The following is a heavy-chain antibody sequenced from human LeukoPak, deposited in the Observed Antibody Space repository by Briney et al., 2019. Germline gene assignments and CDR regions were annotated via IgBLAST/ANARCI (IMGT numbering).Heavy chain of an antibody. CDR2: IYYSGST. V-gene: IGHV4-39*01. D-gene: IGHD3-10*01. CDR3: ARLPYVLLWFGELSNDAFDI. CDR1: GGSISSSSYY. Sequence: PSETLSLTCTVSGGSISSSSYYWGWIRQPPGKGLEWIGSIYYSGSTYYNPSLKSRVTISVDTSKNQFSLKLSSVTAADTAVYYCARLPYVLLWFGELSNDAFDIWGQGTMVTVSS. J-gene: IGHJ3*02.